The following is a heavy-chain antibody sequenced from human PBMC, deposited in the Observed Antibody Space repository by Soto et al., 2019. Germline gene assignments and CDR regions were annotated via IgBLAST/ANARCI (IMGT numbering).Heavy chain of an antibody. CDR3: ARGQGSSRCYRNPADAFDP. D-gene: IGHD2-2*02. CDR1: GLTFSSYW. CDR2: INSDGSST. Sequence: GGSLRLSCAASGLTFSSYWMHWVRQAPGKGLVWVSRINSDGSSTSYADSVKGRFTISRDNAKNTLYLQMNSLRAEDTAVYYCARGQGSSRCYRNPADAFDPWRQRAVVTVSS. J-gene: IGHJ5*02. V-gene: IGHV3-74*01.